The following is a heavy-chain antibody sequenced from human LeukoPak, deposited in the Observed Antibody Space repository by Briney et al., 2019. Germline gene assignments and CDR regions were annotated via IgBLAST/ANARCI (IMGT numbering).Heavy chain of an antibody. CDR1: GFTVSSNY. CDR2: IYSNNTT. J-gene: IGHJ6*02. D-gene: IGHD3-3*01. CDR3: AKVEAYYDFWSGSFYYYYGMDV. Sequence: GGSLRLSCAASGFTVSSNYMTWVRQAPGKGLEWVSVIYSNNTTFYADSVKGRFTISRDNSKNTLYLQMNSLRAEDTAVYYCAKVEAYYDFWSGSFYYYYGMDVWGQGTTVTVSS. V-gene: IGHV3-66*03.